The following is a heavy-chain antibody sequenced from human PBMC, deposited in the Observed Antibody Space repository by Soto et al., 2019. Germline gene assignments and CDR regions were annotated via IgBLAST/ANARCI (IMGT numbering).Heavy chain of an antibody. CDR3: ARDQRITMVRGVPPRYYYYGMDV. Sequence: GGSLRLSCAGSGFSFGSYEMHWGRQAPGKWLEWVSSISSSSSYIYYADSVKGRFTISRDNAKNSLYLQMNSLRAEDTAVYYCARDQRITMVRGVPPRYYYYGMDVWGQGTTVNVSS. V-gene: IGHV3-21*01. J-gene: IGHJ6*02. CDR1: GFSFGSYE. CDR2: ISSSSSYI. D-gene: IGHD3-10*01.